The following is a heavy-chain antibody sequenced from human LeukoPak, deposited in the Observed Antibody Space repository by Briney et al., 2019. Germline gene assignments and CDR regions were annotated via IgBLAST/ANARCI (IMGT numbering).Heavy chain of an antibody. CDR1: GYTFTRYD. CDR2: MNPNSGNT. V-gene: IGHV1-8*01. CDR3: VRVGSPPGEVAFDI. Sequence: GSVKDSCKASGYTFTRYDMNWVRQATGQGVEWMGWMNPNSGNTGYAQKFQGRVTMTRNTSISTAYVWLSSLRSEETPVYYCVRVGSPPGEVAFDIWGQGTMVTVSS. D-gene: IGHD1-26*01. J-gene: IGHJ3*02.